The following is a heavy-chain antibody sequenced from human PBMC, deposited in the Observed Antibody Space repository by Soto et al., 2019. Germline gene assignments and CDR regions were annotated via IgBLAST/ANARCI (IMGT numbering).Heavy chain of an antibody. J-gene: IGHJ6*02. CDR3: ARERTGTTSMDV. CDR1: GYTFTSYD. V-gene: IGHV1-8*01. Sequence: QVQLVQSGAEVKKPGASVKVSCKASGYTFTSYDINWVRQATGQGLEWMGWMNPNSGNTGSAQKFRGRVTMTMNTAKSTAYMELSSLRSEDTPVYYCARERTGTTSMDVWGQGTTVTVSS. CDR2: MNPNSGNT. D-gene: IGHD1-1*01.